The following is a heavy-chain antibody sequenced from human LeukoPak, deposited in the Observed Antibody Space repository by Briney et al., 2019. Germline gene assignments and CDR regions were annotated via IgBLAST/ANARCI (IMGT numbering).Heavy chain of an antibody. J-gene: IGHJ4*02. Sequence: GGSLRLSCAASGFSFSDYYMSWIRQAPGKGLEWLSYISSSGSSIYYADSVQGRFTISRDNAKNSLCLQMNSLRAEDTAVYYCASGNYDILTGSAGRWDYWGQGTLVTVSS. CDR1: GFSFSDYY. CDR3: ASGNYDILTGSAGRWDY. V-gene: IGHV3-11*04. CDR2: ISSSGSSI. D-gene: IGHD3-9*01.